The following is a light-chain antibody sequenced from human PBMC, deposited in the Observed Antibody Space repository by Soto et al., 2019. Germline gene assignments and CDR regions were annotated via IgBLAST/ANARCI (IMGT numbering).Light chain of an antibody. Sequence: QSALTQPPSASGSPGQSVTISCTGTSSDVGTYTYVSWYQQYPGKAPKLMIYDVTKRPSGVPDRFSGFKSGNTASLTVSGLQPEDEADYYCSSYGGSNNLVFGGGTKVTVL. J-gene: IGLJ2*01. V-gene: IGLV2-8*01. CDR3: SSYGGSNNLV. CDR2: DVT. CDR1: SSDVGTYTY.